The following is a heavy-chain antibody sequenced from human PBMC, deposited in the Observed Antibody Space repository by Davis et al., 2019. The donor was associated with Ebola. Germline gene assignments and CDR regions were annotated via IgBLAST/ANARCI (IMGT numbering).Heavy chain of an antibody. CDR1: GGSISSGDYY. D-gene: IGHD6-13*01. Sequence: MPSETLSLTCTVSGGSISSGDYYWSWIRQPPGKGLEWIGYLYYSGSTDYNPSLESRVTMSVDTSKNQFSLKLSSLTAADTAVYYCAREGGIAAAGIDYWGQGTLVTVSS. CDR3: AREGGIAAAGIDY. V-gene: IGHV4-31*03. J-gene: IGHJ4*02. CDR2: LYYSGST.